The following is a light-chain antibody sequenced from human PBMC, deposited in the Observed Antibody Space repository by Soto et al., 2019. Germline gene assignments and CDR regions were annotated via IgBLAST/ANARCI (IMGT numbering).Light chain of an antibody. CDR2: AVS. CDR3: QQYVGSSRT. J-gene: IGKJ1*01. CDR1: RTVDSTY. V-gene: IGKV3-20*01. Sequence: EIVLTQSPGTLSLSPGERATISCRASRTVDSTYLAWYQQKAGQAPRLLNYAVSTRATGIPDRFSGSGSGTDFTLTISRLEPEDFAVYHCQQYVGSSRTFGQGTKVDIK.